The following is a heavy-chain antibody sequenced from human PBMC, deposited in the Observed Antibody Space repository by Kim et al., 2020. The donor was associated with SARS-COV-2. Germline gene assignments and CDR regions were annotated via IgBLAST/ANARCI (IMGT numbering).Heavy chain of an antibody. CDR3: ARAEGQQWLPDAFAI. V-gene: IGHV4-59*13. CDR2: IYYSGST. D-gene: IGHD6-19*01. CDR1: GGSISSYY. Sequence: SETLSLTCTVSGGSISSYYWSWIRQPPGKGLEWVGYIYYSGSTNYNPSLKSRVTISVDTSKNQSSLKLSSVTAAATAVYYCARAEGQQWLPDAFAIWRQGTMVTLSS. J-gene: IGHJ3*02.